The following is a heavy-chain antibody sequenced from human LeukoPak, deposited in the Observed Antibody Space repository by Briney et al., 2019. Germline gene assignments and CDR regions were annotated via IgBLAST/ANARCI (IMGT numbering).Heavy chain of an antibody. J-gene: IGHJ4*02. D-gene: IGHD4-17*01. CDR3: ARGVYGDRDFDY. V-gene: IGHV4-59*01. CDR1: GGSFSGYY. CDR2: IYYSGST. Sequence: PSETLSLTCAVYGGSFSGYYWSWIRQPPGKGLEWIGYIYYSGSTNYNPSLKSRVTISVDTSKNQFSLKLSSVTAADTAVYYCARGVYGDRDFDYWGQGTLVTVSS.